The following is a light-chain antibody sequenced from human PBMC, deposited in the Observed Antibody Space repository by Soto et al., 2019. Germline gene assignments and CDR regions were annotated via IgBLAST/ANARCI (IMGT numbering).Light chain of an antibody. J-gene: IGKJ2*01. CDR2: AAS. CDR1: QSISSN. Sequence: DIQMTQSASSLSASVGDRVTITCRASQSISSNLNWHQQKPGKAPKVLIYAASSLQSGVPSRFSGSGSRTDFTLTISSLQPDDFATYYCQQSYSIPYTFGQGTKLEIK. CDR3: QQSYSIPYT. V-gene: IGKV1-39*01.